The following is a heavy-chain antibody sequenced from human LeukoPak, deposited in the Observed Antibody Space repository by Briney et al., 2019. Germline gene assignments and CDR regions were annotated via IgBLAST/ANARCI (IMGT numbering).Heavy chain of an antibody. D-gene: IGHD5-24*01. CDR3: AKSGYNRFDY. CDR1: GFTFSSSA. J-gene: IGHJ4*02. CDR2: ISGSGSGGST. Sequence: PGGSLRLSCAASGFTFSSSAMSWVRQAPGKGLEWGSSISGSGSGGSTYYADSVKGRFTISRDNSKNTLYLQMNSLRAEDTAVYYCAKSGYNRFDYWGQGTLVTVSS. V-gene: IGHV3-23*01.